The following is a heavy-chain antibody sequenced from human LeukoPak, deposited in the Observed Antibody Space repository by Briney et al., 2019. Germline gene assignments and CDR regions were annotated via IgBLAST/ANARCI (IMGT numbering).Heavy chain of an antibody. CDR2: IRDKAYSYAT. J-gene: IGHJ5*02. D-gene: IGHD1-1*01. V-gene: IGHV3-73*01. Sequence: GGSLKLSCAASGFTFSGSSMHWVRQASGKGLEWVGRIRDKAYSYATAYAASVTGRFIIYRDDSKNVVYLQMNSLKTEDTAVYYCTRPNEGNWFDPWGQGTLVTVSS. CDR3: TRPNEGNWFDP. CDR1: GFTFSGSS.